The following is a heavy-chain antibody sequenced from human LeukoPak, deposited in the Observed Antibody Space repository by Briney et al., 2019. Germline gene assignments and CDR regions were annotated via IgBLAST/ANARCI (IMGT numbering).Heavy chain of an antibody. CDR3: ARLPPYSSSWYFDY. CDR2: IYYSGST. D-gene: IGHD6-13*01. CDR1: GGSIRSYY. V-gene: IGHV4-59*01. J-gene: IGHJ4*02. Sequence: ASETLSLTCTVSGGSIRSYYWSWIRQPPGKGLERIGYIYYSGSTNYNPSLKSRVTISVDTSKNQFSLKLSSVTAADTAVYYCARLPPYSSSWYFDYWGQGTLVTVSS.